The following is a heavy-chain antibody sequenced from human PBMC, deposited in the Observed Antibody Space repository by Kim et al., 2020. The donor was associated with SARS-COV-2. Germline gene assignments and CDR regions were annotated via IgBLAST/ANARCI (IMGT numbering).Heavy chain of an antibody. CDR3: APIYGDYSDFDY. V-gene: IGHV4-34*01. J-gene: IGHJ4*02. D-gene: IGHD4-17*01. Sequence: YNPSLKGRVTMSLDRSKKQFALKLTSVTAADTAVYYCAPIYGDYSDFDYWGQGSLVAVSS.